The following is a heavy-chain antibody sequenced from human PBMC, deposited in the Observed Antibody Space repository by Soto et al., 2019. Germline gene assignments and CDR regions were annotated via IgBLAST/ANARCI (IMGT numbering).Heavy chain of an antibody. D-gene: IGHD3-3*01. CDR3: AKDDFWSGYYGIIAY. CDR1: GFTFSSYT. V-gene: IGHV3-23*01. J-gene: IGHJ4*02. CDR2: VSGTGTRT. Sequence: PGGSLRLSCAASGFTFSSYTMSWVRQAPGKGLEWVSGVSGTGTRTYYADSVKGRFTISRDNSESTLSLQMNSLRDEDTAVYYCAKDDFWSGYYGIIAYWGQGTLVTVSS.